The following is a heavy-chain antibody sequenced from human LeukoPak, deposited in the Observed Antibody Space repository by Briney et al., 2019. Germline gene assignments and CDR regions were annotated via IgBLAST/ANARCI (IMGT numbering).Heavy chain of an antibody. D-gene: IGHD5-24*01. J-gene: IGHJ6*03. CDR1: GGSISTYY. CDR2: IYYNENT. Sequence: PSETLSLTCTVSGGSISTYYWTWIRQPPGKGLEWLGYIYYNENTNYNPSLPSRVTISLNTSKNQFSLNLTSVTAADTAVYYCAGLKGEMITIRPYYHYYMDVWGKGTTVTVSS. CDR3: AGLKGEMITIRPYYHYYMDV. V-gene: IGHV4-59*01.